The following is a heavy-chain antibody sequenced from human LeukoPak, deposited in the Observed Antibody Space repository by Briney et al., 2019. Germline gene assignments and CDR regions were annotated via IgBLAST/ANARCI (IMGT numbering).Heavy chain of an antibody. CDR2: ISYDGSNN. V-gene: IGHV3-30*04. J-gene: IGHJ4*02. D-gene: IGHD4-17*01. CDR3: ARDTESLGGDYGNLFDY. Sequence: GGSLRLSCAASGFTFSSYAMHWVRQAPGKGLEWVAVISYDGSNNYYADSVKGRFTISRDNSKNTLYLQMNSLRAEDTAVYYCARDTESLGGDYGNLFDYWGQGTLVTVSS. CDR1: GFTFSSYA.